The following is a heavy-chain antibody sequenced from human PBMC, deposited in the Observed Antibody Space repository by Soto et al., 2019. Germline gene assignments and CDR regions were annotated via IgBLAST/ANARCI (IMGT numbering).Heavy chain of an antibody. CDR2: ISYDGSNK. CDR3: AKEGCSISICYNNYGWDV. J-gene: IGHJ6*02. CDR1: GFSFRNYA. V-gene: IGHV3-30*18. Sequence: QVQLVESGGGVVQPGRSLRLSCAASGFSFRNYAMHWVRQAPGKGLEWVAVISYDGSNKYYADSVKGRFTISRDNANNTLYLQMNCLRAEVTAVYYGAKEGCSISICYNNYGWDVWGHGTTVTV. D-gene: IGHD2-2*01.